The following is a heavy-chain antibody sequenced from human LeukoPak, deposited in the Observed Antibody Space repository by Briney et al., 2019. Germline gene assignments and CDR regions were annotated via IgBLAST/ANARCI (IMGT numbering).Heavy chain of an antibody. CDR3: ARNYYDSSGLDY. Sequence: SGGSLRLSCAASGSTFSSYSMNWVRQAPGKGLEWVSSISSSSYIYYADSVKGRFTISRDNAKNSLYLQMNSLRAEDTAVYYCARNYYDSSGLDYWGQGTLVTVSS. J-gene: IGHJ4*02. V-gene: IGHV3-21*01. CDR2: ISSSSYI. D-gene: IGHD3-22*01. CDR1: GSTFSSYS.